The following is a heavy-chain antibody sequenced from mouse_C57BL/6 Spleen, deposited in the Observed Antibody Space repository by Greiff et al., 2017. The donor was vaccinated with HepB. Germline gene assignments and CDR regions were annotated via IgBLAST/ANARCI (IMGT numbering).Heavy chain of an antibody. Sequence: QVQLQQTGAELVMPGASVKLSCKASGYTFTSYWMHWVKQRPGQGLEWIGEIDPSDSYTNYNQKFKGKSTLTVDKSSSTAYMQLSSLKSEDSAVYYCARSSTRVDYWGQGTTLTVSS. D-gene: IGHD2-12*01. J-gene: IGHJ2*01. V-gene: IGHV1-69*01. CDR2: IDPSDSYT. CDR3: ARSSTRVDY. CDR1: GYTFTSYW.